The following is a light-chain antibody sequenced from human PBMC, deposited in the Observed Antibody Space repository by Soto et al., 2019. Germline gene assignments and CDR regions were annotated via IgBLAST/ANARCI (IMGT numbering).Light chain of an antibody. CDR3: QQYYDAPQN. J-gene: IGKJ1*01. V-gene: IGKV4-1*01. CDR2: WAA. CDR1: QSVLYSNNKNY. Sequence: DIVMTQSPDSLAVSLGERATINCKSSQSVLYSNNKNYVAWYQQKPGQPPKLLIYWAATRESGVPDRFSGSGYGTDFTLTISSLQAEDVAVSYCQQYYDAPQNFGQGTKVEIK.